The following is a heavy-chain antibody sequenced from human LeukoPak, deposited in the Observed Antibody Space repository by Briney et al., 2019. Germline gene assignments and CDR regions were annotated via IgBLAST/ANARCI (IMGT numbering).Heavy chain of an antibody. CDR1: GFTFSSYW. CDR3: AQGEGLSRTFDY. CDR2: INGDGSTT. D-gene: IGHD2/OR15-2a*01. Sequence: GGSLRLSCAASGFTFSSYWMHWVRQAPGKGLVWVSHINGDGSTTSYADSVKGRFTISRDNAKNSLYLQMNSLRAEDTAVYYCAQGEGLSRTFDYWGQGTLVTVSS. V-gene: IGHV3-74*01. J-gene: IGHJ4*02.